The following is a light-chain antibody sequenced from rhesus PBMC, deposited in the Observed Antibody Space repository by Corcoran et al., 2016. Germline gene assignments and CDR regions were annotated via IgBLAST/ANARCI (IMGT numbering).Light chain of an antibody. CDR3: QHYDSTPPMYT. J-gene: IGKJ2*01. V-gene: IGKV1S17*01. CDR1: QGITND. CDR2: EAA. Sequence: DIQMTQSPSSLSASVGDRVTITCRASQGITNDLAWYQQKLGETPKFLIYEAASLASGIPSRFSGSGSGTDFTLTISSLQSEYFATYFCQHYDSTPPMYTFGQGTKVEIK.